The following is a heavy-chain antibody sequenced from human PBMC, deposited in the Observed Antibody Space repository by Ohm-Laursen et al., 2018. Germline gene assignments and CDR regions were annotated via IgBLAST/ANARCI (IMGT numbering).Heavy chain of an antibody. CDR3: ARDFIVGATGIDY. CDR2: ISSSSSYI. Sequence: GSLRLSCAASGFTFSSYSMNWVRQAPGKGLEWVSSISSSSSYIYYADSVKGRFTISRDNAKNSLYLQMNSLRAEDTAVYYCARDFIVGATGIDYWGQGTLVTVSS. D-gene: IGHD1-26*01. CDR1: GFTFSSYS. J-gene: IGHJ4*02. V-gene: IGHV3-21*01.